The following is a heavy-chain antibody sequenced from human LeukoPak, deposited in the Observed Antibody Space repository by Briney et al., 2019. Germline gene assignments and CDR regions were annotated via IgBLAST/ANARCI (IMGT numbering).Heavy chain of an antibody. J-gene: IGHJ6*03. Sequence: GGSLRLSCAASGFTFSDYYMSWIRQAPGKGPEGILYISSSCTTTYYADSVKGRFTISRDNAENSLYLQMNSLRAEDTAVYYCARDQRHYDYYMDVWGQGTTVTVSS. CDR2: ISSSCTTT. V-gene: IGHV3-11*01. CDR1: GFTFSDYY. CDR3: ARDQRHYDYYMDV.